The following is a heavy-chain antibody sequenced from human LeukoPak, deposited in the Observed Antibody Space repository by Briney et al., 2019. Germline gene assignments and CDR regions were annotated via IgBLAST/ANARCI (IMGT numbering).Heavy chain of an antibody. CDR2: IYYSGNV. CDR3: AGWSEFFDC. CDR1: GGSISSGDYY. J-gene: IGHJ4*02. Sequence: SETLSLTCTVSGGSISSGDYYWSWIRQPPGKGLEWIGFIYYSGNVYYSSSLKSRVTISVDTSKNQFSLRLRSVTAADTAVYDCAGWSEFFDCWGQGTLVTVSS. V-gene: IGHV4-30-4*08.